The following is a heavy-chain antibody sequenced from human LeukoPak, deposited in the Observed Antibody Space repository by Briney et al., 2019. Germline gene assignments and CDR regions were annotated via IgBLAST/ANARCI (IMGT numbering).Heavy chain of an antibody. D-gene: IGHD3-3*01. CDR1: GFSFSDAW. CDR3: ARDRAWNYFDY. J-gene: IGHJ4*02. Sequence: GGSLRLSCAASGFSFSDAWMNWVRQAPGKGLEWVAIISNDGSRKYYAHSVEGRFTISRDNSKNTLYLQMDSLRAEDTAVYYCARDRAWNYFDYWGQGTLVTVSS. CDR2: ISNDGSRK. V-gene: IGHV3-30*03.